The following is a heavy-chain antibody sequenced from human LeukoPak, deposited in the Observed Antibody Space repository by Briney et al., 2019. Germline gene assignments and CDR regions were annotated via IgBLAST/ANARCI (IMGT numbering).Heavy chain of an antibody. CDR2: ISAYNGNT. J-gene: IGHJ4*02. D-gene: IGHD6-6*01. CDR1: GYTFTNYG. V-gene: IGHV1-18*01. CDR3: ARVSHRSSSSDFDY. Sequence: ASVKVSCKASGYTFTNYGITWVRQAPGQGLEWMGWISAYNGNTNYAQKLQGRVTMTTDTSTSTVYMEVRSLRSDDTAVYYCARVSHRSSSSDFDYWGQGTLVTVSS.